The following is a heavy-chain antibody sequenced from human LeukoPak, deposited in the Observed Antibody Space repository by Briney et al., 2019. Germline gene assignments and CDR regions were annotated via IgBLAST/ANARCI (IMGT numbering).Heavy chain of an antibody. Sequence: GGSLRLSCAASGFTFSDYYMNWIRQAPGKGLECIPYISSSGSTIYYADSVKGRFTISRDNAKNSLYLQMNSLRAEDTAVYYCARDLKAVAGTGDWGQGTLVTVSS. CDR1: GFTFSDYY. CDR2: ISSSGSTI. CDR3: ARDLKAVAGTGD. J-gene: IGHJ4*02. V-gene: IGHV3-11*01. D-gene: IGHD6-19*01.